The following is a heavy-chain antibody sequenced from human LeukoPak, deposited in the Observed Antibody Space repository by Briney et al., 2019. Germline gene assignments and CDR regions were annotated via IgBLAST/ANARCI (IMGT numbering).Heavy chain of an antibody. V-gene: IGHV3-23*01. D-gene: IGHD6-19*01. J-gene: IGHJ4*02. CDR3: AKDSAVAPYYFDY. CDR1: GFTFSSYA. Sequence: GGSQRLSCAASGFTFSSYAMSWVRRAPGKGLEWVSAISGSGGSTYYADSVKGRFTISRDNSKNTLYLQMNSLRAEDTAVYYCAKDSAVAPYYFDYWGQGTLVTVSS. CDR2: ISGSGGST.